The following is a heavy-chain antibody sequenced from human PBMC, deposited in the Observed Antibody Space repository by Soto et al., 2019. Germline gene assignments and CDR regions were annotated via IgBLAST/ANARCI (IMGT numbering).Heavy chain of an antibody. V-gene: IGHV4-34*01. Sequence: SETLSLTCAVYGGSFSGYYWSWIRQPPGKGLEWTGAINHSGSTNYNPSLKSRVTISVDTSKNQFSLKLSSVTAADTTVYYCGRGGDAFESWGQGTMVAVSS. J-gene: IGHJ3*02. CDR3: GRGGDAFES. CDR2: INHSGST. CDR1: GGSFSGYY.